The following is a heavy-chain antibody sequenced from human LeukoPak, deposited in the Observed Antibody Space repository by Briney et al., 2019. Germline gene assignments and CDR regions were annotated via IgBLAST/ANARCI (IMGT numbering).Heavy chain of an antibody. Sequence: PSETLSLTCTVSGGFISNHYWGWIRQPPGKGLEWIGYFFYSGSTDYNPSLKSRVTISVDTSKNQFSLKLSSVTAADTAIYYCARKQWVPYYFDYWGQGTLVTVSS. V-gene: IGHV4-59*11. J-gene: IGHJ4*02. CDR2: FFYSGST. CDR1: GGFISNHY. CDR3: ARKQWVPYYFDY. D-gene: IGHD6-19*01.